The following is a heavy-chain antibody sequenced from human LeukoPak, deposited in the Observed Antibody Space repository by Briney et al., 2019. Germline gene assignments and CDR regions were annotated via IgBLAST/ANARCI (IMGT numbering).Heavy chain of an antibody. CDR3: ARVCSGGSCLDF. D-gene: IGHD2-15*01. J-gene: IGHJ4*02. CDR2: TNPHSGDA. Sequence: ASVKVSCKASGYRFTSYYINWVRQAPGQGLEWMGWTNPHSGDADFAQNFQGRVTMTRSTSIDTAYMDLSSLTSEDTAVYYCARVCSGGSCLDFWGQGTLVAVSS. V-gene: IGHV1-8*01. CDR1: GYRFTSYY.